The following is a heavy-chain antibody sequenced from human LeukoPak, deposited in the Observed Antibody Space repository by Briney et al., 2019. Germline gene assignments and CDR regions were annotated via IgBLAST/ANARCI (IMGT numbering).Heavy chain of an antibody. CDR2: INRDGSVI. J-gene: IGHJ4*02. CDR3: AKDFRYSYGTFDY. D-gene: IGHD5-18*01. V-gene: IGHV3-7*03. CDR1: GFTFSSYW. Sequence: PGGSLRLSCAASGFTFSSYWMTWVRQAPGKGLEWVSNINRDGSVIHYMDSVKGRFTISRDNAKNSLYLQMNSLRAEDTAVYYCAKDFRYSYGTFDYWGQGTLVTVSS.